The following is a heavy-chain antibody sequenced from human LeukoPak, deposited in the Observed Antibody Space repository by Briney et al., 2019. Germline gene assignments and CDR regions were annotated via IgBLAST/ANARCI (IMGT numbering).Heavy chain of an antibody. CDR3: TLGYHLDS. CDR1: GFAFSAYE. V-gene: IGHV3-48*03. Sequence: GGSLRLSCAASGFAFSAYEMNWVRQAPGKGLEWVSYIAGSDTRTYYADSVKGRFTIFRDNTKNSLYLQMNSLRVEDTGLYCTTLGYHLDSWGQGTLVVVSA. D-gene: IGHD3-22*01. J-gene: IGHJ4*02. CDR2: IAGSDTRT.